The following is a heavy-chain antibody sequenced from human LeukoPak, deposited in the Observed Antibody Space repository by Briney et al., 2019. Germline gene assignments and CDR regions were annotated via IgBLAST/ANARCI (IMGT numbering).Heavy chain of an antibody. J-gene: IGHJ4*02. CDR3: AREGARVGATVFDY. D-gene: IGHD1-26*01. V-gene: IGHV3-53*01. Sequence: GGSLRLSCAASGFTVGTNYMSWVRQAPGKGLEWVSVIYSGGSTYYADSVKGRFTMSRDNSKNTLYLQMNSLRAEDTAVYYCAREGARVGATVFDYWGQGTLVTVSS. CDR2: IYSGGST. CDR1: GFTVGTNY.